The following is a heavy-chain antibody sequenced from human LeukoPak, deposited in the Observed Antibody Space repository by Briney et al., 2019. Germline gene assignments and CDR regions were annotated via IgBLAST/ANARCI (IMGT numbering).Heavy chain of an antibody. J-gene: IGHJ4*02. CDR2: ISSSSSTI. CDR3: TTSSYCEKNVCQTYFDF. V-gene: IGHV3-48*01. D-gene: IGHD2-21*01. CDR1: GFTFSSYS. Sequence: GGSLRLSCAASGFTFSSYSMNWVRQAPGKGLEWVSYISSSSSTIYYADSLKGRFTISRDNAKKSLYLQMNSLRAEDTAVYYCTTSSYCEKNVCQTYFDFWGQGTLVTVSS.